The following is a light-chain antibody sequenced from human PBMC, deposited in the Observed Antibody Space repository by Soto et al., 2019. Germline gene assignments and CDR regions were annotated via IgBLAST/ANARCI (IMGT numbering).Light chain of an antibody. CDR3: QLCSSSPPVI. CDR1: QSVGSSY. Sequence: IVLTQSPGTLSLSPGERATLSCRASQSVGSSYLAWYQQRPGQAPRLVIYGASGSATGIPDRFSGSGSGRDLHLTISRLESEDFAVYYCQLCSSSPPVIFGHGKRLEI. V-gene: IGKV3-20*01. CDR2: GAS. J-gene: IGKJ5*01.